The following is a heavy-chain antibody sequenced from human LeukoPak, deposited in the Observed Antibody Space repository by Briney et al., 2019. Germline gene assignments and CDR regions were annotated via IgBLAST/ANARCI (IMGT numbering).Heavy chain of an antibody. D-gene: IGHD4-17*01. Sequence: PGGSLRLSCAASGFTVSSNYMSWVRQAPGKGLEWVSVIYSGGSTYYADSVKGRFTISRDNSKNTLYLQMNSLRAEDTAVYYCARDYGDPSHWYFDLWGRGTLVTVSS. CDR2: IYSGGST. CDR3: ARDYGDPSHWYFDL. CDR1: GFTVSSNY. V-gene: IGHV3-53*01. J-gene: IGHJ2*01.